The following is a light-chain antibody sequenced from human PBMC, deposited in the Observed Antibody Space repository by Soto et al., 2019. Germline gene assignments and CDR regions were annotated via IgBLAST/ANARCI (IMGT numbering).Light chain of an antibody. CDR2: GAS. CDR1: QSVSSSY. J-gene: IGKJ1*01. CDR3: KQYGSSGT. Sequence: EIVLTQSPATLSLSPGERATLSCRASQSVSSSYVAWYQQKPDQAPRLLNYGASNRATGIPDRFSGSGSGTDSPLTISRLEPEDFAVYYCKQYGSSGTFGQGTKVDIK. V-gene: IGKV3-20*01.